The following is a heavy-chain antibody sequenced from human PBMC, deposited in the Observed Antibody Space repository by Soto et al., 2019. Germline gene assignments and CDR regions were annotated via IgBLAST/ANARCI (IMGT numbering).Heavy chain of an antibody. J-gene: IGHJ6*02. CDR2: IYYSGST. Sequence: SETLSLTCTVSGGSISSGDYYRSWIRQPPGKGLEWIGYIYYSGSTYYNPSLKSRVTISVDTSKNQFSLKLSSVTAADTAVYYCASTFWSGYSDYYYGMDVWGQGTTVTVSS. CDR3: ASTFWSGYSDYYYGMDV. CDR1: GGSISSGDYY. V-gene: IGHV4-30-4*01. D-gene: IGHD3-3*01.